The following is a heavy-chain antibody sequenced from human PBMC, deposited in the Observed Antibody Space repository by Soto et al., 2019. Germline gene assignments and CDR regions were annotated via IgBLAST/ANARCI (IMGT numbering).Heavy chain of an antibody. CDR2: IWYDGSNK. CDR3: ARDIYYSNYDYYYYYGMDV. Sequence: GGSLRLSCAASGFTFSSYGMHWVRQAPGKGLEWVAVIWYDGSNKYYADSVKGRFTISRDNSKNTLYLQMNSLRAEDTAVYYCARDIYYSNYDYYYYYGMDVWGQGTTVTLSS. V-gene: IGHV3-33*01. J-gene: IGHJ6*02. CDR1: GFTFSSYG. D-gene: IGHD4-4*01.